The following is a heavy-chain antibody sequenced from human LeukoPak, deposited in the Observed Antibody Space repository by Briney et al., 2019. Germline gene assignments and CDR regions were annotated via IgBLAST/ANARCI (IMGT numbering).Heavy chain of an antibody. J-gene: IGHJ4*02. V-gene: IGHV1-69*13. CDR1: GGTSSSYA. Sequence: SVKVSCKASGGTSSSYAISWVRQAPGQGLEWMGGIIPIFGTANYAQKFQGRVTITADESTSTAYMELSSLRSEDTAVYYCARASSSWKGVDYWGQGTLVTVSS. D-gene: IGHD6-13*01. CDR2: IIPIFGTA. CDR3: ARASSSWKGVDY.